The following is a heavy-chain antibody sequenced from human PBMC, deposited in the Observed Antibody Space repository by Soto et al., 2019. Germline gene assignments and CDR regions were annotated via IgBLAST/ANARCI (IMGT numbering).Heavy chain of an antibody. J-gene: IGHJ6*02. CDR1: GFSLSTSGVG. Sequence: QITLKESGPTLVKPTQTLTLTCTFSGFSLSTSGVGVGWIRQPPGKALEWLALIYWDDDKRYSPSLKSRLTITKDTSKNQVVLTMTNMDPVDTATHYCAHMIVVVPAAILDYYYGMDVWGQGTTVTVSS. CDR3: AHMIVVVPAAILDYYYGMDV. V-gene: IGHV2-5*02. CDR2: IYWDDDK. D-gene: IGHD2-2*01.